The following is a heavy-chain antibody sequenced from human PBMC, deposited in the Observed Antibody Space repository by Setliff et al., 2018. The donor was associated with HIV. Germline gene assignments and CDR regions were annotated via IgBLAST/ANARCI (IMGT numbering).Heavy chain of an antibody. CDR3: ARAPFYYGSGSYQTFDY. Sequence: KPSETLSLTCTVSGGSISSGSYYWSWIRQPAGKGLEWIGHIYTSGSTNYNPSLKSRVTISVDTSKNQFSLKLSSVTAADTAVYYCARAPFYYGSGSYQTFDYWGQGTLVTVSS. CDR1: GGSISSGSYY. D-gene: IGHD3-10*01. CDR2: IYTSGST. V-gene: IGHV4-61*09. J-gene: IGHJ4*02.